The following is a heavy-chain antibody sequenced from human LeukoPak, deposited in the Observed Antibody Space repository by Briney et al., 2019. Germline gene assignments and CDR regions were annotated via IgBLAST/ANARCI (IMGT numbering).Heavy chain of an antibody. CDR1: GFTFSSYA. J-gene: IGHJ4*02. CDR3: AKGPLNYDFWSGYYRGLYDY. V-gene: IGHV3-23*01. Sequence: GGSLRLSCAASGFTFSSYAMSWVRQAPGEGLERVSAIRGSGGSTYCADSVKGRFTISRDNSKNTLYLQMNSLRAEDTAVYYCAKGPLNYDFWSGYYRGLYDYWGQGTLVTVSS. D-gene: IGHD3-3*01. CDR2: IRGSGGST.